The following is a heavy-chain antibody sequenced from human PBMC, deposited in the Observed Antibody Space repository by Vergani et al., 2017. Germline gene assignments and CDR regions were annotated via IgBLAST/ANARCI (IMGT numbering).Heavy chain of an antibody. D-gene: IGHD5-12*01. V-gene: IGHV3-23*01. Sequence: EVQLLESGGDLVQPGGSLRLSCAASGFPFNHYAMNWVRQAPGKGLEWVSGISGSGGSTYYAGSVKGRFTISRDSSKNTLYLQMSSLSAGDTAVYYCAKANPRNSGYDYLYYYHAMDVWGQGTTVTVSS. J-gene: IGHJ6*02. CDR1: GFPFNHYA. CDR3: AKANPRNSGYDYLYYYHAMDV. CDR2: ISGSGGST.